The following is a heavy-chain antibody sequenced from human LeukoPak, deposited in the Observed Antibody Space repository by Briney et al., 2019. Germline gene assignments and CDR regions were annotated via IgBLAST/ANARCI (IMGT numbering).Heavy chain of an antibody. CDR2: ISGSGGST. V-gene: IGHV3-23*01. J-gene: IGHJ5*02. CDR3: ARGPEDFWSGYLDPNWFDP. Sequence: GGSLRLSCAASGFTFSSYAMSWVRQAPGKGLEWVSAISGSGGSTYYADSVKGRFTISRDNSKNSLYLQMNSLRAEDTAVYYCARGPEDFWSGYLDPNWFDPWGQGTLVTVSS. D-gene: IGHD3-3*01. CDR1: GFTFSSYA.